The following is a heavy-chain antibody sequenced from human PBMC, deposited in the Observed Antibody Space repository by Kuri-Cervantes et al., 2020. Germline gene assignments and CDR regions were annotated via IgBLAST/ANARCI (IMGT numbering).Heavy chain of an antibody. V-gene: IGHV3-23*01. CDR1: GFTFSSYA. Sequence: GESLKISCVASGFTFSSYATSWVRQAPGKGLEWVSAISGSGGSTYYADSVKGRFTISRDNSKNTLYLQMNSLRAEDTAVYYCAKAGYYYDSSGYYYYWGQGTLVTVSS. CDR3: AKAGYYYDSSGYYYY. CDR2: ISGSGGST. J-gene: IGHJ4*02. D-gene: IGHD3-22*01.